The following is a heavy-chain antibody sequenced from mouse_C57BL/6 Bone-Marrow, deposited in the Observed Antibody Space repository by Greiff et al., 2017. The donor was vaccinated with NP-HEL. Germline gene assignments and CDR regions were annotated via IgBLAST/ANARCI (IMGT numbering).Heavy chain of an antibody. D-gene: IGHD4-1*02. Sequence: EVQLQQSGAELVRPGASVKLSCTASGFNIKDDYMHWVKQRPEQGLEWIGWIDPENGDTEYASKFQGKATITADTSSNTAYLQLSSLTSEDTAVYYCTANWEPFDYWGQGTTLTVSS. V-gene: IGHV14-4*01. J-gene: IGHJ2*01. CDR1: GFNIKDDY. CDR3: TANWEPFDY. CDR2: IDPENGDT.